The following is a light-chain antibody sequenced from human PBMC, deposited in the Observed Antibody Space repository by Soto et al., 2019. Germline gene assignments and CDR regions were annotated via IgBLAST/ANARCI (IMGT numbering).Light chain of an antibody. CDR1: GGHSTYS. Sequence: QPVLTQSPSASASLGASVNLTCTLTGGHSTYSIGWHQQQPQRGPRFLMRLNSDGSHSKGDGIPDRFSGSSSGAERFLTISSLQSEDEADCYCQTWGRGIVVFGGGTKLTVL. V-gene: IGLV4-69*02. CDR2: LNSDGSH. J-gene: IGLJ2*01. CDR3: QTWGRGIVV.